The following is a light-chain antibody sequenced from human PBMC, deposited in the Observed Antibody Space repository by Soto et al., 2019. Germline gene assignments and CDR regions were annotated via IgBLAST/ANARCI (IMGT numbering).Light chain of an antibody. J-gene: IGLJ2*01. CDR1: SSDIGNYEF. CDR3: SSYTTSTSFIL. Sequence: QSALTQPASVSGSPGQSITISCTGTSSDIGNYEFVSWYQQVPGTAPKAMIYEVSSRPSGVSHRFSGSKSCNTASLPISGLQAEDEAYYYCSSYTTSTSFILFGGGTQLTVL. V-gene: IGLV2-14*01. CDR2: EVS.